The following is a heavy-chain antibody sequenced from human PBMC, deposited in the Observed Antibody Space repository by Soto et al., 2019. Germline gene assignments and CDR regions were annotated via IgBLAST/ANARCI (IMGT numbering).Heavy chain of an antibody. CDR2: MRSGAKNFAT. V-gene: IGHV3-73*01. Sequence: EVQLVESGGGLVRPGGSLKVSCTVSGFTFSGSSIHWVRHSSGRGLEWVGRMRSGAKNFATEYGASMKGRFIISRDDSKNTAYLEMNSLTADDTAVYYCQLRENMDVWGKGTTV. CDR1: GFTFSGSS. CDR3: QLRENMDV. D-gene: IGHD3-16*01. J-gene: IGHJ6*04.